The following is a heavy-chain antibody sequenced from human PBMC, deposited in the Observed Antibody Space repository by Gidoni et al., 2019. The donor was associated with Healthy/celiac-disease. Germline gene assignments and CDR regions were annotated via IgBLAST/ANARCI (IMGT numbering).Heavy chain of an antibody. CDR1: GGSISSSNW. CDR3: ARAHHLTGPDY. CDR2: IYHSGST. J-gene: IGHJ4*02. D-gene: IGHD3-9*01. Sequence: QVHLQESGPGLVKPSGPLSLPCAVSGGSISSSNWWSWVRPPPGKGLEWMGEIYHSGSTNYNPSLKSRVTISVDKSKNQFALKLSSVTVADTAVYYCARAHHLTGPDYWGQGTLVTVSA. V-gene: IGHV4-4*02.